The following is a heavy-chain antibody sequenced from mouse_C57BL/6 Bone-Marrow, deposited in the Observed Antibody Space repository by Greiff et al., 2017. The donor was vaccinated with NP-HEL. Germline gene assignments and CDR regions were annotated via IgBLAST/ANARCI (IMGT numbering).Heavy chain of an antibody. J-gene: IGHJ1*03. CDR2: ISSGGDYI. CDR1: GFTFSSYA. V-gene: IGHV5-9-1*02. D-gene: IGHD1-1*01. CDR3: TRNGVVADWYFDV. Sequence: EVKLVESGEGLVKPGGSLKLSCAASGFTFSSYAMSWVRQTPEKRLEWVAYISSGGDYIYYADTVKGRFTISRDNARNTLYLQMSSLKSEDTAMYYCTRNGVVADWYFDVWGTGTTVTVSS.